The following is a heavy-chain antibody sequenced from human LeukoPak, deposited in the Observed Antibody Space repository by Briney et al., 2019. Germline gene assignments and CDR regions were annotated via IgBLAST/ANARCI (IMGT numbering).Heavy chain of an antibody. CDR1: GGSISSYY. D-gene: IGHD4-17*01. CDR3: VSLHGDYPLGYYYYYGMDV. CDR2: VYSSGST. J-gene: IGHJ6*02. Sequence: SETLSLTCTVSGGSISSYYWSWIRQPPGKGLEWIGYVYSSGSTNYNPSLKSRVTISVDTSKNQFSLKLSSVTAADTAVYYCVSLHGDYPLGYYYYYGMDVWGQGTTVTVSS. V-gene: IGHV4-59*12.